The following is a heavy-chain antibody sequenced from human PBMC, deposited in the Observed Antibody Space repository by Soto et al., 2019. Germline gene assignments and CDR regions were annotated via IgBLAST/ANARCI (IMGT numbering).Heavy chain of an antibody. CDR1: GGTFSSYA. Sequence: ASVKVSCKASGGTFSSYAISWVRQAPGQGLEWMGGIIPIFGTANYAQKFQGRVTITADESTSTAYMELSSLRSEDTAVYYCARVYDYGGTTIDIWGQGTMVTVSS. D-gene: IGHD4-17*01. CDR2: IIPIFGTA. CDR3: ARVYDYGGTTIDI. J-gene: IGHJ3*02. V-gene: IGHV1-69*13.